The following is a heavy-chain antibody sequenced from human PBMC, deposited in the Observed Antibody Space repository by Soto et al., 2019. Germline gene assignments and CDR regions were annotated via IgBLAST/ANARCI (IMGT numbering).Heavy chain of an antibody. CDR3: ARSVTVTTWDGEFDY. V-gene: IGHV3-21*01. CDR2: ISSSSSYI. Sequence: GGSLRLSCAASGFTFSSYSMNWVRQAPGKGLEWVSSISSSSSYIYYADSVKGRFTISRDNAKNSLYLQMNSLRAEDTAVYYCARSVTVTTWDGEFDYWGQGTLVTVSS. CDR1: GFTFSSYS. D-gene: IGHD4-17*01. J-gene: IGHJ4*02.